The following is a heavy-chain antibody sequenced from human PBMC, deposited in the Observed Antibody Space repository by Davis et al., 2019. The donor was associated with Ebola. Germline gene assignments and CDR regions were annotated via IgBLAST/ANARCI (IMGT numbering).Heavy chain of an antibody. V-gene: IGHV3-23*01. J-gene: IGHJ4*02. CDR2: ISPRGDHT. CDR1: GFPFSSYT. Sequence: GGSLRLSCAASGFPFSSYTMNWVRQAPGKGLEWVPAISPRGDHTYYVDSVKGRFTISRDNSKNTLLLEMSSLRDEDTAFYYCAPKMAGSHPFDSWGQGTLVTVSS. D-gene: IGHD5-24*01. CDR3: APKMAGSHPFDS.